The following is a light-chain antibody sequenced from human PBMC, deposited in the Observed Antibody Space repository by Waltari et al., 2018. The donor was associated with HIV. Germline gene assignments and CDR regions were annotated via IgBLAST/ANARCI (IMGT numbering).Light chain of an antibody. J-gene: IGLJ3*02. CDR1: RSNIGSHY. CDR2: RSG. Sequence: QSVLTQPPSASGTPGQSVSISCSGSRSNIGSHYVYWYQHLPGTTPKVVTYRSGHRPSGVPDRFSGANSGTSASLAISGLRSEDEAHYYCASWDDNLSGWVFGGGTKLTVL. V-gene: IGLV1-47*01. CDR3: ASWDDNLSGWV.